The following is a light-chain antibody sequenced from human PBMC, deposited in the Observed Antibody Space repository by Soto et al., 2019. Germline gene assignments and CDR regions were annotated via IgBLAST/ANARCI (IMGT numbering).Light chain of an antibody. V-gene: IGLV3-21*02. CDR1: NIGSKS. CDR2: DDS. J-gene: IGLJ1*01. CDR3: HVWDSSSEHV. Sequence: SYERTHPPSVSVAPGQTARITCGGNNIGSKSVHWYQQKPGQAPVLVVDDDSDRPSGIPERFSGSSSGNTATLTISRVEAGDEADYFCHVWDSSSEHVFGTGTKVTVL.